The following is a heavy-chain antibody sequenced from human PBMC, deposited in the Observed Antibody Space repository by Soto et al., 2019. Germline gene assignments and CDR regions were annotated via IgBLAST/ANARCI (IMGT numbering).Heavy chain of an antibody. J-gene: IGHJ4*02. CDR3: AREPLT. Sequence: QVQLQESGQGLVKPSQTLSLTCTVSGGSISTGGYYWSWLRQHPGKVLWWIGYIYYSGSTYYNPSRKSRVTISVDSSKIQSSLKLRSVTAADTHVYYCAREPLTWGQGTLVTVSS. V-gene: IGHV4-31*03. CDR2: IYYSGST. CDR1: GGSISTGGYY.